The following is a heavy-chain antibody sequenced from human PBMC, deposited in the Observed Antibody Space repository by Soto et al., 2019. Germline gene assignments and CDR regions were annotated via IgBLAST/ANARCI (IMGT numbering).Heavy chain of an antibody. V-gene: IGHV3-23*01. J-gene: IGHJ6*02. CDR2: VSGSGDTS. CDR1: GFTFSSYA. CDR3: AKVYGSGSRPYYYGMDV. D-gene: IGHD2-15*01. Sequence: QPWGSRRLSCAASGFTFSSYAMTWVRQAPGKGLEWVSVVSGSGDTSYYAESVKDRFTISRDNSKNTLYLEMNSLRGDDTAVYYCAKVYGSGSRPYYYGMDVWGQGTTVTVSS.